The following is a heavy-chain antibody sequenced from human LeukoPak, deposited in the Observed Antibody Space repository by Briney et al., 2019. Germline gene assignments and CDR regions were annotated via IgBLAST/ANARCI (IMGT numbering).Heavy chain of an antibody. D-gene: IGHD3-10*01. V-gene: IGHV3-7*01. CDR3: AKDGMSYYGSGRYFDY. J-gene: IGHJ4*02. Sequence: GGSLRLSCAVSGFTFSNYWMSWVRQAPGKGLEWVANIKQDGSEKYYVDSVKGRFTISRDNAKNSLYLQMNSLRAEDTAVYYCAKDGMSYYGSGRYFDYWGQGTLVTVSP. CDR1: GFTFSNYW. CDR2: IKQDGSEK.